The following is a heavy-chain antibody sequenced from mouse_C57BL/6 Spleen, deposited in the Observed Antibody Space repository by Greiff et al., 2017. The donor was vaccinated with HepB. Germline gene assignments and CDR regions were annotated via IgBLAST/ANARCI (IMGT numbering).Heavy chain of an antibody. V-gene: IGHV3-6*01. CDR2: ISYDGSN. CDR1: GYSITSGYY. CDR3: ARGYYGSSYVYWYFDV. Sequence: EVKVEESGPGLVKPSQSLSLTCSVTGYSITSGYYWNWIRQFPGNKLEWMGYISYDGSNNYNPSLKNRISITRDTSKNQFFLKLNSVTTEDTATYYCARGYYGSSYVYWYFDVWGTGTTVTVSS. D-gene: IGHD1-1*01. J-gene: IGHJ1*03.